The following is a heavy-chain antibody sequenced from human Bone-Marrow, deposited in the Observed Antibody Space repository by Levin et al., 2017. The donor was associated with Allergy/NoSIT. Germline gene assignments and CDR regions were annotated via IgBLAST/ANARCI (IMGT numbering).Heavy chain of an antibody. Sequence: SETLSLTCAVYGGSFSGYYWSWIRQPPGKGLEWIGEINHSGSTNYNPSLKSRVTISVDTSKNQFSLKLSSVTAADTAVYYCARGRDYRGHDYWGQGTLVTVSS. D-gene: IGHD3-16*01. CDR2: INHSGST. J-gene: IGHJ4*02. V-gene: IGHV4-34*01. CDR3: ARGRDYRGHDY. CDR1: GGSFSGYY.